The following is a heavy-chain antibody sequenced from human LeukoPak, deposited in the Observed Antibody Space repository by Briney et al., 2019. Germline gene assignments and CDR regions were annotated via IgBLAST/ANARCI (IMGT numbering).Heavy chain of an antibody. D-gene: IGHD2-15*01. CDR1: RYTFTGYY. CDR3: ARESPDIVVVVTAALRRSWFDP. Sequence: ASVRVSCKASRYTFTGYYIHGGRQAPGQGPEWMGWINPDNGGTNYAQKFQGRVTMTRDTSINTAYMEVSRLKSDDTAVYYCARESPDIVVVVTAALRRSWFDPWGQGTLVTVSS. V-gene: IGHV1-2*02. CDR2: INPDNGGT. J-gene: IGHJ5*02.